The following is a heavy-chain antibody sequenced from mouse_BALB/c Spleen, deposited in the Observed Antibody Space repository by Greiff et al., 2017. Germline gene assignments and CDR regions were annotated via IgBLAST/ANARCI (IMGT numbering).Heavy chain of an antibody. CDR3: ARHGNYWYFDV. J-gene: IGHJ1*01. V-gene: IGHV1-9*01. CDR2: ILPGSGST. Sequence: VQLQQSGAELMKPGASVKISCKATGYTFSSYWIEWVKQRPGHGLEWIGEILPGSGSTNYNEKFKGKATFTADTSSNTAYMQLSSLTSEDSAVYYCARHGNYWYFDVWGAGTTVTVSS. D-gene: IGHD2-1*01. CDR1: GYTFSSYW.